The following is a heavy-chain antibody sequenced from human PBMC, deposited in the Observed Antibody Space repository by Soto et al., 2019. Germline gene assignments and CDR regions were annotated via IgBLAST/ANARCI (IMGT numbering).Heavy chain of an antibody. D-gene: IGHD6-19*01. J-gene: IGHJ3*02. CDR1: GFTFSSYG. CDR2: ISYDGSNK. Sequence: GGSLRLSCAASGFTFSSYGMHWVRQAPGKGLEWVAVISYDGSNKYYADSVKGRFTISRDNSKNTLYLQMNSLRAEDTAVYYCAKAFYSSGWRYAFDIWGQGTMVTVSS. CDR3: AKAFYSSGWRYAFDI. V-gene: IGHV3-30*18.